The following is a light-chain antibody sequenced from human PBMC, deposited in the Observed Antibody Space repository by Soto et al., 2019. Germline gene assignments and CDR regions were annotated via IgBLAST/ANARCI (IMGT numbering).Light chain of an antibody. CDR3: QQRSNLYT. J-gene: IGKJ2*01. V-gene: IGKV3-11*01. Sequence: DIVLTQSPATLSVSPGERATLSCRASLPISNKLAWYQQRPGQSLRLLIYGASARAHGVPARFSGSGFGTDFTLTISSLEPEDFAVYYCQQRSNLYTFGQGTKLEIK. CDR1: LPISNK. CDR2: GAS.